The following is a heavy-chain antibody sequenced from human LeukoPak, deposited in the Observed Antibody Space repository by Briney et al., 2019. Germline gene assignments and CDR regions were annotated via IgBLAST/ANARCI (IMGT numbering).Heavy chain of an antibody. CDR2: VYYSGST. V-gene: IGHV4-39*01. J-gene: IGHJ4*02. D-gene: IGHD4-23*01. CDR1: GDSISSSNYY. Sequence: SETLSLTCTVSGDSISSSNYYWGWIRQPPGKGLEWIGNVYYSGSTFYNLSLKSRVTISVDTSKNQFSLKLGSVTAADTAVYYCATSYGGHGNVFDYWGQGTLVTVSS. CDR3: ATSYGGHGNVFDY.